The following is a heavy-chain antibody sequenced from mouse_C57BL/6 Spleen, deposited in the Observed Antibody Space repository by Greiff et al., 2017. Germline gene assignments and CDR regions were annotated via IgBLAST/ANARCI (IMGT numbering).Heavy chain of an antibody. CDR2: INPGSGGT. Sequence: QVQLQQSGAELVRPGTSVKVSCKASGYAFTNYLIEWVKQRPGQGLEWIGVINPGSGGTNYNEKFKGKATLTADKSSSTAYMQLSSLTSEDSAVYFCATIYYYGSSYYVDYWGQGTTLTVSS. CDR3: ATIYYYGSSYYVDY. V-gene: IGHV1-54*01. CDR1: GYAFTNYL. J-gene: IGHJ2*01. D-gene: IGHD1-1*01.